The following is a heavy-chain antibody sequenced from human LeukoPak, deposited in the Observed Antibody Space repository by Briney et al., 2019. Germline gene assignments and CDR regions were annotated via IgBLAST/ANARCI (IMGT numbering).Heavy chain of an antibody. D-gene: IGHD3-9*01. CDR3: ARGLRYFDWLPVFDY. CDR1: GGSIGTSNW. J-gene: IGHJ4*02. V-gene: IGHV4-4*02. Sequence: SETLSLTCTVSGGSIGTSNWWNWVRQPPGKGLEWIGEIYNSGSTNYSPSLKSRVTISLDKSKNQFSLKLTSVTAADTAVYYCARGLRYFDWLPVFDYWGQGTLVTVSS. CDR2: IYNSGST.